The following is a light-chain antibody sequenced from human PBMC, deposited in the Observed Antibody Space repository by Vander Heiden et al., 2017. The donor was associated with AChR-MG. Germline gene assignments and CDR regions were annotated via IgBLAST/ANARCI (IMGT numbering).Light chain of an antibody. J-gene: IGKJ2*01. CDR1: QNINKW. CDR3: QQEDGFPRT. Sequence: DIQMTQSPSSLSASVGDRVTITCRASQNINKWLAWYHQKPGKAPEALIHKASSLKSGVPSRFSGSASGTEFTLTIDNLQPDDFGTYYCQQEDGFPRTFGLGTNLEIK. CDR2: KAS. V-gene: IGKV1-5*03.